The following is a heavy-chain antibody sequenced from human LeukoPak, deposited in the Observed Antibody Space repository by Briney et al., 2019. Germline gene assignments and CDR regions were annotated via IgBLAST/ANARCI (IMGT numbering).Heavy chain of an antibody. D-gene: IGHD3-22*01. V-gene: IGHV3-21*01. CDR1: GFTFSSNA. J-gene: IGHJ4*02. CDR2: ISSIRSYI. CDR3: ARGGDSSANYVVFDS. Sequence: GGSLRLSCAASGFTFSSNAMNWVRQAPGKGLEWVSTISSIRSYIYYRDSVKGRFTISRDNAKNSLYLQMNSLRAEDTAVYYCARGGDSSANYVVFDSWGQGTLVTVSS.